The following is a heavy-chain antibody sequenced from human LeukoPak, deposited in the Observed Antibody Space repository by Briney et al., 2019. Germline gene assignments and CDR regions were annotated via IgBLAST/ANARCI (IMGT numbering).Heavy chain of an antibody. Sequence: NLGESLKISCKGSGYSFTSYWIGWVRQMPGKGLEWMGIIYPGDSDTRYSPSFQGQVTISADKSISTAYLQWSSLKASDTAMYYCARHAPVVRGVIYYFDHWGQGTLVTVSS. D-gene: IGHD3-10*01. CDR2: IYPGDSDT. V-gene: IGHV5-51*01. J-gene: IGHJ4*02. CDR3: ARHAPVVRGVIYYFDH. CDR1: GYSFTSYW.